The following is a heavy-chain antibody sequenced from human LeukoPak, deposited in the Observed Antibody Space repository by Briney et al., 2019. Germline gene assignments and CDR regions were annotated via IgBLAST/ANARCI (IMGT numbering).Heavy chain of an antibody. CDR2: ISAYNGNT. Sequence: ASVKVSCKASGYTFTSYGISWVRQAPGQGLEWMGWISAYNGNTNYAQKLQGRVTITTDTSTSTAYMEMRSLRSDDTAVYYCARDPSVVAATPVDYWGQGTLVTVSS. D-gene: IGHD2-15*01. J-gene: IGHJ4*02. CDR3: ARDPSVVAATPVDY. CDR1: GYTFTSYG. V-gene: IGHV1-18*01.